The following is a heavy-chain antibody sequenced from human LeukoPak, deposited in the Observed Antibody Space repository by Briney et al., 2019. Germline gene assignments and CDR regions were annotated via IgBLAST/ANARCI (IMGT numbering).Heavy chain of an antibody. CDR3: AKAPLGGSYYFDY. Sequence: GGSLRLSCAASGFTFSTYAMSWVRQAPGKGLEWVSVISGSGGTTLYADSVKGRFTISRDNAKNSLYLQMNSLRAEDTALYYCAKAPLGGSYYFDYWGQGTLVTVSS. D-gene: IGHD1-26*01. V-gene: IGHV3-23*01. J-gene: IGHJ4*02. CDR2: ISGSGGTT. CDR1: GFTFSTYA.